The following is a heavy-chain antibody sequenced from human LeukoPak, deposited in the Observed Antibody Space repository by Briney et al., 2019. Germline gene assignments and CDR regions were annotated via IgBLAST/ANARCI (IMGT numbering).Heavy chain of an antibody. D-gene: IGHD6-19*01. V-gene: IGHV4-39*07. CDR1: GGSISSSSYY. Sequence: SETLSLTCTVSGGSISSSSYYWGWIRQPPGKGLEWIGEINHSGSTNYNPSLKSRVTISVDTSKNQFSLKLSSVTAADTAVYYCARIEQWLGLIDYWGQGTLVTVSS. J-gene: IGHJ4*02. CDR2: INHSGST. CDR3: ARIEQWLGLIDY.